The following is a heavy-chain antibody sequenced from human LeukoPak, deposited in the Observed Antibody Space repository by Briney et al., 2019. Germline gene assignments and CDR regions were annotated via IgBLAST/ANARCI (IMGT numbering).Heavy chain of an antibody. J-gene: IGHJ5*02. CDR3: ARDTCDVVTCYNWFDP. CDR1: GYSFNDYY. CDR2: INPNRGGT. V-gene: IGHV1-2*02. D-gene: IGHD3-22*01. Sequence: GASVKLSCKASGYSFNDYYIHWARQAPGQGLEWMCWINPNRGGTSYAQKFQGRVTMTRATSITTAYMELSSLSSDDTAMYYCARDTCDVVTCYNWFDPWGQGTLVTVSS.